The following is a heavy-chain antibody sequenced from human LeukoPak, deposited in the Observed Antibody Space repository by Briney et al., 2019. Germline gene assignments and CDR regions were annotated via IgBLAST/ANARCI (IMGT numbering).Heavy chain of an antibody. Sequence: KESGPTLVKPTQTLTLTCTFSGFSLSTSGVGVGWIRQPPGKALEWLALIYWDDDKRNSPSQKSRLAITKDTSKNQVVLTMTNMDPVDTATYYCAHLTYYYDSSGYSGGVYFDYWGQGTLVTVSS. CDR3: AHLTYYYDSSGYSGGVYFDY. CDR1: GFSLSTSGVG. J-gene: IGHJ4*02. V-gene: IGHV2-5*02. D-gene: IGHD3-22*01. CDR2: IYWDDDK.